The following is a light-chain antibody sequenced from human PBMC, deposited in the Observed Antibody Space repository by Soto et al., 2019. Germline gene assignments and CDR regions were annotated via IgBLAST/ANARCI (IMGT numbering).Light chain of an antibody. V-gene: IGLV2-23*02. CDR1: SNDVGGYNL. Sequence: QSALTQPASVSGSPGQSITISCTGTSNDVGGYNLVSWFQQHPGKAPKLMISEVNKRPSGVSNRFSGSKSANTASLTSSGLQAEDEADYYCCSHVGGSSPQWVFGGGTQLTVL. CDR2: EVN. CDR3: CSHVGGSSPQWV. J-gene: IGLJ3*02.